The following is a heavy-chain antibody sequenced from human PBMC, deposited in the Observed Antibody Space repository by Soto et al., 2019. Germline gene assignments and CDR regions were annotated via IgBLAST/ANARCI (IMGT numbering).Heavy chain of an antibody. Sequence: GSLRLSCAASGFTVSAFAISWVRQAPGKGLEWVSAISGSGDSTYYADSVKGRFTISRDISKNTLYLQMNTLRAEDTALYYCAKSYSSNWYDYFDYWGQGTLVTVSS. CDR3: AKSYSSNWYDYFDY. J-gene: IGHJ4*02. CDR1: GFTVSAFA. V-gene: IGHV3-23*01. D-gene: IGHD6-13*01. CDR2: ISGSGDST.